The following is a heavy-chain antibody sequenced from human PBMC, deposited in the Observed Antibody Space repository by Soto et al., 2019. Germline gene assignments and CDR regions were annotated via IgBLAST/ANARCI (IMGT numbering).Heavy chain of an antibody. Sequence: VKVSCKASGYTFTSYGISWVRQAPGQGLEWMGWISAYNGNTNYAQKLQGRVTMTTDTSTSTAYMELRSLRSDDTAVYYCARDGNGQAKYYYGSGSYYRWGQGTLVTVSS. CDR2: ISAYNGNT. CDR1: GYTFTSYG. V-gene: IGHV1-18*01. D-gene: IGHD3-10*01. CDR3: ARDGNGQAKYYYGSGSYYR. J-gene: IGHJ5*02.